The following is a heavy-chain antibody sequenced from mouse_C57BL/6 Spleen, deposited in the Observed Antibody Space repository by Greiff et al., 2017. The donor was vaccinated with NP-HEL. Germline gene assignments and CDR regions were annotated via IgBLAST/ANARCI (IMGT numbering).Heavy chain of an antibody. CDR2: ISYDGSN. J-gene: IGHJ1*03. D-gene: IGHD2-2*01. V-gene: IGHV3-6*01. Sequence: DVKLQESGPGLVKPSQSLSLTCSVTGYSITSGYYWNWIRQFPGNKLEWMGYISYDGSNNYNPSLKNRISITRDTSKNQFFLKLNSVTTEDTATYYCARDRYGYSSYWYFDVWGTGTTVTVSS. CDR3: ARDRYGYSSYWYFDV. CDR1: GYSITSGYY.